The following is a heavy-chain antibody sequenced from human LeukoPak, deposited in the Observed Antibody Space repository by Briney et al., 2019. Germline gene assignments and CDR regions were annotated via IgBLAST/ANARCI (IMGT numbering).Heavy chain of an antibody. J-gene: IGHJ4*02. CDR3: ARHSLAYCSGGSCDGVDY. CDR1: GGSISSSSYY. Sequence: SETLSLTCTVSGGSISSSSYYWGWIRQPPGKGLEWIGSIYYSGSTYYNPSLKSRVTISVDTSKNQFSLKLSSVIAADTAVYYCARHSLAYCSGGSCDGVDYWGQGTLVTVSS. D-gene: IGHD2-15*01. V-gene: IGHV4-39*01. CDR2: IYYSGST.